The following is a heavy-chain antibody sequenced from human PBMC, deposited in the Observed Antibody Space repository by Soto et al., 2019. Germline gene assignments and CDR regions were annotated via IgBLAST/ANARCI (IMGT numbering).Heavy chain of an antibody. CDR1: GFTFSSYS. CDR3: ARGGYRGYDRLPYYYYYYMDV. Sequence: EVQLVESGGGLVKPGGSLRLSCAASGFTFSSYSMNWVRQAPGKGLEWVSSISSSSSYIYYSDSVKGRFTIPRDNAKNTLYLQMNSLRAEDTAVYYCARGGYRGYDRLPYYYYYYMDVWGKGTTVAVSS. V-gene: IGHV3-21*01. J-gene: IGHJ6*03. CDR2: ISSSSSYI. D-gene: IGHD5-12*01.